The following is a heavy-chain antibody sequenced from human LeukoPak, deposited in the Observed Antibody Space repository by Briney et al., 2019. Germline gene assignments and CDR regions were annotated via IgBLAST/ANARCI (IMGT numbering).Heavy chain of an antibody. D-gene: IGHD2-2*01. Sequence: GESLKISCKGSGYSFTNYWIGWVRQMPGKGLERMAIIHPGDSETRYSPSFQGQVTISVDTSINTAYLQWNTLKASDTAMYYCARLLGYCSSNTCYGAFDIWGQGTMLTVSS. CDR2: IHPGDSET. V-gene: IGHV5-51*01. J-gene: IGHJ3*02. CDR1: GYSFTNYW. CDR3: ARLLGYCSSNTCYGAFDI.